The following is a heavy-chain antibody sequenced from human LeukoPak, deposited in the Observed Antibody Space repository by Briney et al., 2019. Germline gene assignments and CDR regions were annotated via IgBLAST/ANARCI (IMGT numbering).Heavy chain of an antibody. CDR2: TSSSDAGT. CDR1: GFTLSTYA. Sequence: GGSLRLSCAAFGFTLSTYAMSWVRQTPGKGLEWVAATSSSDAGTYHADSVRGRFTISRDNSKNTLYLQMNSLRAEDAAVYFCAKAPVTSCRGAYCYPFDSWGQGTLVTVSS. V-gene: IGHV3-23*01. D-gene: IGHD2-21*01. CDR3: AKAPVTSCRGAYCYPFDS. J-gene: IGHJ4*02.